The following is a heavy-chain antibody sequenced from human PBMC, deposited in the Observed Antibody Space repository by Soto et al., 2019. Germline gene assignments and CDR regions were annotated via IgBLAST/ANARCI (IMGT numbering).Heavy chain of an antibody. Sequence: SETLSLTCTVSGGSISSFHWSWIRQPPGKGLEWIGFISNSGSTNYNPSLKRRVTISLDTSKNQFSLKLSSVSAADTAVYYCAGGVVGGSTGSQHGGQGTLVTVST. CDR1: GGSISSFH. J-gene: IGHJ1*01. CDR2: ISNSGST. D-gene: IGHD1-26*01. V-gene: IGHV4-59*01. CDR3: AGGVVGGSTGSQH.